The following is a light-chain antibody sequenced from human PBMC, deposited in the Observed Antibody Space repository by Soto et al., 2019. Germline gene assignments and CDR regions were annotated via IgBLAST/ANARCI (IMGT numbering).Light chain of an antibody. CDR1: SSDVGGYNY. Sequence: QSVLTQPPSASGSPGQSVTISCTGSSSDVGGYNYVSWYQQHPGKAPKLMIYEVSKRPSGVPDRFSASKSGSSASLAITGLQAEDEGDYYCQSYDTRLSAYVFGTGTKVTVL. J-gene: IGLJ1*01. CDR2: EVS. V-gene: IGLV2-8*01. CDR3: QSYDTRLSAYV.